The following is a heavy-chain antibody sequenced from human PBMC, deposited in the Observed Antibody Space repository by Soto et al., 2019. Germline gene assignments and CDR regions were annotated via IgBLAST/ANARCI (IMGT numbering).Heavy chain of an antibody. D-gene: IGHD2-15*01. Sequence: QVQLVESGGGVVQPGRSLRLSCAASGFTFSSYGMHWVRQAPGKGLEWVAVIWYDGSNKYYADSVKGRFTISRDNSKNQLYLQMNSLRAEDTAVCYCARAGTVVSDYCYGMDVWGQGTTVTVSS. V-gene: IGHV3-33*01. J-gene: IGHJ6*02. CDR3: ARAGTVVSDYCYGMDV. CDR2: IWYDGSNK. CDR1: GFTFSSYG.